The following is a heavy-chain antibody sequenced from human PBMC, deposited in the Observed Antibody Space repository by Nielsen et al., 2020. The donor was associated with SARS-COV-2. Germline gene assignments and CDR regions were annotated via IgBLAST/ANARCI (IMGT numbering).Heavy chain of an antibody. CDR1: GFTFSSYS. D-gene: IGHD6-13*01. Sequence: GESLKISCSSSGFTFSSYSISWVRPAPGKGLEWVSSISGRSTSLYYADSVRGRFTISRDDSKNPLDLQMNSLRAEDTAVYYCARNEAAPGMETNWYDHWGQGTPVTVSS. CDR3: ARNEAAPGMETNWYDH. V-gene: IGHV3-23*01. J-gene: IGHJ5*02. CDR2: ISGRSTSL.